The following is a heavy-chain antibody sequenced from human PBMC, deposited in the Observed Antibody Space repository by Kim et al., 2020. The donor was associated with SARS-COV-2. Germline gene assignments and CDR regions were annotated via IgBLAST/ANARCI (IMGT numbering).Heavy chain of an antibody. J-gene: IGHJ3*02. D-gene: IGHD1-1*01. CDR3: ARAGRETGTGAFDI. V-gene: IGHV3-21*01. Sequence: AGSVKGRFPIPRDNAKNSLFLQMNSLRAEDTAVYYCARAGRETGTGAFDIWGQGTVVTVSS.